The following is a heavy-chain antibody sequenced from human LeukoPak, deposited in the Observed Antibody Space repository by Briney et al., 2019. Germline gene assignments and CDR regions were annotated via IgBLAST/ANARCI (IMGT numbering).Heavy chain of an antibody. D-gene: IGHD1-1*01. V-gene: IGHV3-49*03. CDR3: TRDRGAYNLYDY. Sequence: PGGSLGLSCTVSGFTFGDYAMSWIRQAPGKGLEWVGFIRSKAYGETADYAASVKGRFTISRDDSKAIAYLQMNSLKTEDTAVYHCTRDRGAYNLYDYWGQGTLVTVSS. CDR1: GFTFGDYA. J-gene: IGHJ4*02. CDR2: IRSKAYGETA.